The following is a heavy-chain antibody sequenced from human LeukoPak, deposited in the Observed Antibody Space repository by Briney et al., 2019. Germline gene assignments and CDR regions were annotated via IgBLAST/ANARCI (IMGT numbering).Heavy chain of an antibody. Sequence: SVKVSCKASGGTFSSYTISWVRQAPGQGLEWMGRINPILGIANYAQKFQGRVTITADKSTSTAYMELSSLRSEDTAVYYCARGGRDTPDWFDPWGQGTLVTVSS. V-gene: IGHV1-69*02. D-gene: IGHD5-18*01. CDR1: GGTFSSYT. CDR3: ARGGRDTPDWFDP. CDR2: INPILGIA. J-gene: IGHJ5*02.